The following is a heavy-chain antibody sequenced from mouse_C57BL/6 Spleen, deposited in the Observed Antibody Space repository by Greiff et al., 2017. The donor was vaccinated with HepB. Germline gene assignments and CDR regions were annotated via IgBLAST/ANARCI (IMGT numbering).Heavy chain of an antibody. Sequence: EVQLQQSGPELVKPGASVKIPCKASGYTFTDYNMDWVKQSHGKSLEWIGDINPNNGGTIYNQKFKGKATLTVDKSSSTAYMELRSLTSEDTAVYYWARYWSTVVPYAMDYWGQVTSVTVSS. D-gene: IGHD1-1*01. CDR2: INPNNGGT. J-gene: IGHJ4*01. CDR3: ARYWSTVVPYAMDY. V-gene: IGHV1-18*01. CDR1: GYTFTDYN.